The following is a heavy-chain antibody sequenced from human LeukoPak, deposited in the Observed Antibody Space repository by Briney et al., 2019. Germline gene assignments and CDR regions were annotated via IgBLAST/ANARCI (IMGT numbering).Heavy chain of an antibody. J-gene: IGHJ6*02. Sequence: SETLSLTCAVYGGSFSGYYWSWIRQPPGKGLEWIGEISHSGSTNYNPSLKSRVTISVDTSKNQFSLKLSSVTAADTAVYYCARSSGSYYNKYYYYYGMDVWGQGTTVTVSS. D-gene: IGHD3-10*01. CDR2: ISHSGST. CDR1: GGSFSGYY. V-gene: IGHV4-34*01. CDR3: ARSSGSYYNKYYYYYGMDV.